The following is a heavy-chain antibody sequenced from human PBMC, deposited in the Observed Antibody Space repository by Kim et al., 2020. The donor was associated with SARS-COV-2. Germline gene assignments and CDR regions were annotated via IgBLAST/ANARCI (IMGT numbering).Heavy chain of an antibody. CDR1: GGSISSSSYY. CDR3: ARHLRWQRQLDSWSVDY. J-gene: IGHJ4*02. CDR2: IYYSGST. D-gene: IGHD6-6*01. Sequence: SENLSLTCTVSGGSISSSSYYWGWIRQPPGKGLEWIGSIYYSGSTYYNPSLKSRVTISVDTSKNQFSLKLSSVTAADTAVYYCARHLRWQRQLDSWSVDYWGQGTLVTVSS. V-gene: IGHV4-39*01.